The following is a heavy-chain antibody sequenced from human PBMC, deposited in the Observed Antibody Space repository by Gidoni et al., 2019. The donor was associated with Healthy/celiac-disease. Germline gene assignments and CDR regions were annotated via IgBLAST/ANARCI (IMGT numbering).Heavy chain of an antibody. CDR2: MNPNSGNT. CDR3: ARGHGAQLWFGESQFDP. CDR1: GSTFTSYD. D-gene: IGHD3-10*01. V-gene: IGHV1-8*01. J-gene: IGHJ5*02. Sequence: QVQLVQSGAEVKKPGASVKVSCKASGSTFTSYDITWVRQATGQGLEWMGWMNPNSGNTGYAQKFQGRVTMTRNTSISTAYMELSSLRSEDTAVYYCARGHGAQLWFGESQFDPWGQGTLVTVSS.